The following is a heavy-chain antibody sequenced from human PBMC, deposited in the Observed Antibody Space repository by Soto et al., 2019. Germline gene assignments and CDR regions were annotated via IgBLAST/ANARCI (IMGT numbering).Heavy chain of an antibody. CDR2: ITWNSGKI. D-gene: IGHD2-2*01. V-gene: IGHV3-9*01. CDR1: VFTFDDYA. CDR3: VKDSYADFHRVLSTAEYFFDY. J-gene: IGHJ4*01. Sequence: ASVFTFDDYAMHWVRQGPGRGLEWVSGITWNSGKIAYADSVKGRFTIARDDDNNSLYLQMNSLRPEDTALYYCVKDSYADFHRVLSTAEYFFDYWGHGNLVPVSS.